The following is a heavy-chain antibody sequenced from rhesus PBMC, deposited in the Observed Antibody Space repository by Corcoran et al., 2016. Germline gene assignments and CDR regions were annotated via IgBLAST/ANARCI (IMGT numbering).Heavy chain of an antibody. Sequence: EVQLVESGGGLVQPGGSLRLSCAASGFTFSSYDMSWVRQAPGKGLEWVLYISYTGKTIYYADSVKGRFTISRDNAKNSLSLQKSSLRAEDTAVYYCTRITAAAGRKYYFDYWGQGVLVTVSS. V-gene: IGHV3-136*01. CDR1: GFTFSSYD. D-gene: IGHD6-25*01. CDR2: ISYTGKTI. J-gene: IGHJ4*01. CDR3: TRITAAAGRKYYFDY.